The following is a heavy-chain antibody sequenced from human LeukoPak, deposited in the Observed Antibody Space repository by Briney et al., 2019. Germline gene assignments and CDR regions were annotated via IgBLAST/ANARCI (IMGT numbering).Heavy chain of an antibody. V-gene: IGHV4-59*08. CDR1: GGSIRSYY. J-gene: IGHJ6*02. CDR2: VYDSGST. D-gene: IGHD5-12*01. Sequence: SETLSLTCTVSGGSIRSYYWTWIRQPPGRGLEWIGYVYDSGSTNYNPSLMSRVTISVDTSKNQFSLKLSSVTAADTAVYYCARRVATRSPYYYGMDVWGQGTTVTVSS. CDR3: ARRVATRSPYYYGMDV.